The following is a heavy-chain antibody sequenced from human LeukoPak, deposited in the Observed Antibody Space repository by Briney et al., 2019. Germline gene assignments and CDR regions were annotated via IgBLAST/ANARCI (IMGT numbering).Heavy chain of an antibody. J-gene: IGHJ4*02. D-gene: IGHD6-13*01. V-gene: IGHV3-33*01. Sequence: GGSLRLSCAASGFSFSSYGMHWVRQAPGKGLEWVAVIWFDGSNKYYAESVKGRFTISRDNSKNTLYLQMNSLRAEDTAVYYCASAAGPFDNWGQGTLVTVSS. CDR3: ASAAGPFDN. CDR1: GFSFSSYG. CDR2: IWFDGSNK.